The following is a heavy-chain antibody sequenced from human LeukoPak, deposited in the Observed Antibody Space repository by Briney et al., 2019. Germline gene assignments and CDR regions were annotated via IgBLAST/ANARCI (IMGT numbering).Heavy chain of an antibody. CDR1: GGSFRGYY. CDR2: INHSGST. J-gene: IGHJ5*02. D-gene: IGHD5-24*01. CDR3: ARGWRWLQLGRNWFDP. V-gene: IGHV4-34*01. Sequence: SETLSLTCAVYGGSFRGYYRSWIRQPPGKGLEWIGEINHSGSTNYNPSLKSRVTISVDTSKNQFSLKLSSVTAADTAVYYCARGWRWLQLGRNWFDPWGQGTLVTVSS.